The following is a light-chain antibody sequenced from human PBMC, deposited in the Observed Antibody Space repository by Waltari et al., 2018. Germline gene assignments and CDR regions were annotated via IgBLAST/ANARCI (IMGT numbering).Light chain of an antibody. Sequence: DIQMTQSPSTLSASVGDRVTITCRASQSINNWLAWYQQKPGKAPKLLIYDASSLESGVPFRFSGSGSGTEFTLTISSLQPDDFATYYCQQYNSYPLTFGGGTKVDIK. J-gene: IGKJ4*01. V-gene: IGKV1-5*01. CDR1: QSINNW. CDR3: QQYNSYPLT. CDR2: DAS.